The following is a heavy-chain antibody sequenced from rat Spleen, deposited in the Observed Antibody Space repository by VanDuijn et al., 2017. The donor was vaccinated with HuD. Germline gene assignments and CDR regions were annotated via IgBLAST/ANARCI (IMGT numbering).Heavy chain of an antibody. CDR3: ARGKDWFAY. Sequence: EVQLVESGGGLVQPGRSLKLSCVASGFTFNNYWMPWIRQAPGRGLEWVASITNTGGGTYYPDSVKGRFTISRDNAKSTLYLQMDSLRSEDTATYYCARGKDWFAYWGQGTLVTVSS. CDR1: GFTFNNYW. J-gene: IGHJ3*01. V-gene: IGHV5-31*01. CDR2: ITNTGGGT.